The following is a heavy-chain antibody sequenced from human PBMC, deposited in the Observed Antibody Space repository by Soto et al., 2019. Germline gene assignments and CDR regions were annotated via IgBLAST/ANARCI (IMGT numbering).Heavy chain of an antibody. D-gene: IGHD6-6*01. CDR3: AREEAGAARGFDY. J-gene: IGHJ4*02. CDR1: GGSISSYY. CDR2: IYYSGST. V-gene: IGHV4-59*01. Sequence: QVQLQESGPGLVKPSETLSLTCTVSGGSISSYYWSWIRQPPGKGLEWIGYIYYSGSTNYNPSLKSRVTISVDTSKNQFSLKLSSVTAADTAVYYCAREEAGAARGFDYWGQGTLVTVSS.